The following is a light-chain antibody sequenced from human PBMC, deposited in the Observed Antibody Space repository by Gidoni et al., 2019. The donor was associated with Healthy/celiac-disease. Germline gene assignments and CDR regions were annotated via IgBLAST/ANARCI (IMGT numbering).Light chain of an antibody. CDR2: GAS. J-gene: IGKJ2*01. V-gene: IGKV3-20*01. CDR1: QSVSSSY. CDR3: QQYGRPPGYT. Sequence: IVLTQSPGTLSLSPGERATLSCRASQSVSSSYLAWYQQKPGQAPRLLIYGASSRATGIPDRFSGSGSGTDFTLTISRLEPEDFAVYYCQQYGRPPGYTFGQGTKLEIK.